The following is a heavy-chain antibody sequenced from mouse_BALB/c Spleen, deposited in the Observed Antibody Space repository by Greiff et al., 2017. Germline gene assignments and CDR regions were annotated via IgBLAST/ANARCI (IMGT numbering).Heavy chain of an antibody. CDR1: GYSFTSYW. V-gene: IGHV1S127*01. CDR3: ARSYYGNYYYFDY. Sequence: QVHVKHSGPQLVRPGASVKISCKASGYSFTSYWMHWVKQRPGQGLEWIGMIDPSDSETRLNQKFKDKATLTVDKSSSTAYMQLSSPTSEDSAVYYCARSYYGNYYYFDYWGQGTTLTVSS. D-gene: IGHD2-10*01. J-gene: IGHJ2*01. CDR2: IDPSDSET.